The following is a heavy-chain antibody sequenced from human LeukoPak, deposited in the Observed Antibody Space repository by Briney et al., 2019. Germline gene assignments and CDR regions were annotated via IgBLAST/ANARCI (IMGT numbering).Heavy chain of an antibody. Sequence: SVKVSCKASGGTFSSYAISWVRQAPGQGLEWMGRIIPILGIANYAQKFQGRVTITADKSTSTAYMELSSLRSEDTAVYYCARGPIVLMVYASFDPWGQGTLVTVSS. CDR2: IIPILGIA. CDR3: ARGPIVLMVYASFDP. D-gene: IGHD2-8*01. V-gene: IGHV1-69*04. J-gene: IGHJ5*02. CDR1: GGTFSSYA.